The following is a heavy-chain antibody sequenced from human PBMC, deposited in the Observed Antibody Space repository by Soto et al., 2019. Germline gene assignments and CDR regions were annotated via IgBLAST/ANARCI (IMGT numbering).Heavy chain of an antibody. J-gene: IGHJ3*01. Sequence: ASVKVSCKASGYTFTSYGISWVRQAPGQGLEWMGGISAYNGKTHYEQKLQSRVTMTTDTSTSTAYMELRSLRSDDTAVYYCAREIGTIFGVAHDAFDVWGQGTMVTVSS. V-gene: IGHV1-18*01. CDR3: AREIGTIFGVAHDAFDV. D-gene: IGHD3-3*01. CDR1: GYTFTSYG. CDR2: ISAYNGKT.